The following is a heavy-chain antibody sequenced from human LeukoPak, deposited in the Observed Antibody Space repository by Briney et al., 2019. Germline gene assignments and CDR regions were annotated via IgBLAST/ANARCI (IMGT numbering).Heavy chain of an antibody. Sequence: PSETLSLTCTVSGGSNSSYYWSWIRQPPGKGLEWIGYIYYSGSTNYNPSLKSRVTISVDTSKNQFSLKLSSVTAADTAVYYCARTTEAHSWRTRYYDYYMDVWGKGTTVTVSS. D-gene: IGHD6-13*01. CDR3: ARTTEAHSWRTRYYDYYMDV. J-gene: IGHJ6*03. CDR1: GGSNSSYY. V-gene: IGHV4-59*01. CDR2: IYYSGST.